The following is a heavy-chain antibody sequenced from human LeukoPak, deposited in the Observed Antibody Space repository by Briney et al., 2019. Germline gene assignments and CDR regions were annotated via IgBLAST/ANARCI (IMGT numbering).Heavy chain of an antibody. J-gene: IGHJ4*02. CDR2: ISGGGGST. CDR3: AATPRVGATIPDVV. Sequence: GGSLRLSCAASGFTFSSYAMSWVRQAPGKGLEWVSAISGGGGSTYYADSVKGRFTISRDNAKNTLYLQMNSLRAEDTAVYYCAATPRVGATIPDVVWGQGTLVTVSS. V-gene: IGHV3-23*01. D-gene: IGHD1-26*01. CDR1: GFTFSSYA.